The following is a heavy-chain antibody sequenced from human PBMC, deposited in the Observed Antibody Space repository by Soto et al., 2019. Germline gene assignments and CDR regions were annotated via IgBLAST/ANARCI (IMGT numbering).Heavy chain of an antibody. D-gene: IGHD3-22*01. J-gene: IGHJ3*02. CDR3: ARGDYYDTSGPFSDAFDI. CDR2: IKPDGSQK. CDR1: GFTFSNYW. Sequence: PGGSLRLSCAASGFTFSNYWMSWVRQAPGKGLEWVANIKPDGSQKWYVDSVKGRFTISRDNAKNSLYLQMNSLRAEDTAVFYCARGDYYDTSGPFSDAFDIWGRGTMVTVSS. V-gene: IGHV3-7*04.